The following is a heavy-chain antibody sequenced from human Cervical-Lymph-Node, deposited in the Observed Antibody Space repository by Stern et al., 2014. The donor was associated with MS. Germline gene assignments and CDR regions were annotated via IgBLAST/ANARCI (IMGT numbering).Heavy chain of an antibody. CDR1: GFTFSANS. D-gene: IGHD4-23*01. CDR3: GFGRWYEPHEY. CDR2: ISSSSQAI. V-gene: IGHV3-48*01. J-gene: IGHJ4*02. Sequence: EVQLVESGGTLVQPGGSLRLSCAASGFTFSANSLTWVRQAPGKGLEWISYISSSSQAIYYADSVKGRFLISRDNAANSLYLHMNSLRAEDTAVYYCGFGRWYEPHEYWGPGTLVTVSS.